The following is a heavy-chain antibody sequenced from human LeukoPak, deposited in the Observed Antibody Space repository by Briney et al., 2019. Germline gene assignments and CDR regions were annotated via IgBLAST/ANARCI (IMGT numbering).Heavy chain of an antibody. CDR3: ASLLRYCATTTCQAYMDV. CDR1: GGSISSSGYY. Sequence: SETLSLTCTVSGGSISSSGYYWGWIRQPPGKGLEWIGSIYYSGSTYYNPSLKSRVTISVDTSKNQFSLKLSSVTAADTAVYYCASLLRYCATTTCQAYMDVWGQGTTVTVSS. J-gene: IGHJ6*02. V-gene: IGHV4-39*01. D-gene: IGHD2-2*01. CDR2: IYYSGST.